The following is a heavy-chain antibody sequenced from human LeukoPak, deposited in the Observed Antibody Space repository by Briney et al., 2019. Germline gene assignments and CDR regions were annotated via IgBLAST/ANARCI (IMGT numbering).Heavy chain of an antibody. Sequence: SETLSLTCIVSNGSISSYYWSWIRQPAGKGLEWIGRIYTSGSTNYNPSLKSRVTMSVDTSKNQFSLKLSSVTAADTAVYYCARRYSSGRYNWFDPWGQGTLVTVSS. D-gene: IGHD6-19*01. CDR1: NGSISSYY. V-gene: IGHV4-4*07. J-gene: IGHJ5*02. CDR2: IYTSGST. CDR3: ARRYSSGRYNWFDP.